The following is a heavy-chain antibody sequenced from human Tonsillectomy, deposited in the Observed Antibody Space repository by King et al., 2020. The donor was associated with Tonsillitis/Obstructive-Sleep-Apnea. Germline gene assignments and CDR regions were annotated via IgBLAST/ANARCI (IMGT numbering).Heavy chain of an antibody. V-gene: IGHV4-39*01. CDR3: ARPNTVTNGYYFDY. CDR1: GGSISSSSYY. CDR2: IYYSGTT. D-gene: IGHD4-11*01. J-gene: IGHJ4*02. Sequence: QLQESGPGLVKPSETLSLTCSVSGGSISSSSYYWGWIRQPPGKGLEWIGSIYYSGTTYYNPSPKSRVTISVDTSKNQFSLKLSSVTAADTAVYYCARPNTVTNGYYFDYWGQGTLVTVSS.